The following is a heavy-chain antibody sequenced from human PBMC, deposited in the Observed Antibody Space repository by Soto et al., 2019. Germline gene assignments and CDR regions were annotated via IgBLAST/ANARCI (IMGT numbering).Heavy chain of an antibody. Sequence: QVQLQESGPGLAKPSQTLSLTCTVSGASLSSGGYYWTWIRQVPGKALEWIGYIFHTGTTFYNPPLKSRVVMSIEKSANQFSLTLRSVTAADTAFYYCARGLGYDSNGRFLAAFDVWGQGTMVTVSS. D-gene: IGHD3-22*01. CDR2: IFHTGTT. J-gene: IGHJ3*01. CDR1: GASLSSGGYY. V-gene: IGHV4-31*03. CDR3: ARGLGYDSNGRFLAAFDV.